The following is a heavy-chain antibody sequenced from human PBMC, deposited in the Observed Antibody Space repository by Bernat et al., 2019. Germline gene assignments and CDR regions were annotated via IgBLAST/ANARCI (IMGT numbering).Heavy chain of an antibody. J-gene: IGHJ6*03. D-gene: IGHD6-19*01. CDR3: AKGGAGSLTYYYYYYMDV. Sequence: EVQLLESGGGLVQPGGSLRLSCAASGFTFSSYAMSWVLQAPGKGLEWVSVISGSGGSTYYAGSVKGRFTISRDNSKNTLYLQMNSLRAEDTAVYYCAKGGAGSLTYYYYYYMDVWGKGTTVTVSS. V-gene: IGHV3-23*01. CDR2: ISGSGGST. CDR1: GFTFSSYA.